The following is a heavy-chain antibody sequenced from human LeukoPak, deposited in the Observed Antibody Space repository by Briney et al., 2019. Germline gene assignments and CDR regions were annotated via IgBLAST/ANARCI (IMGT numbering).Heavy chain of an antibody. D-gene: IGHD3-22*01. CDR3: ARLEYDSSGYYYAWFDP. J-gene: IGHJ5*02. Sequence: GASVKVSCKASGYTFTSYGISWVRQAPGQGLEWMGWISAYNGNTNYAQKLQGRVTMTTDTSTSTAYMELRSLRSDDTAVYYCARLEYDSSGYYYAWFDPWGQGTLVTVSS. V-gene: IGHV1-18*01. CDR2: ISAYNGNT. CDR1: GYTFTSYG.